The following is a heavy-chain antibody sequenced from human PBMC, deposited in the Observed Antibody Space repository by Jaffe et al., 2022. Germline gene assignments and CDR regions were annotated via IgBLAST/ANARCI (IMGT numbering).Heavy chain of an antibody. D-gene: IGHD2-15*01. CDR1: GGTFSSYA. CDR3: ARGAGYCSGGSCYGVDDP. Sequence: QVQLVQSGAEVKKPGSSVKVSCKASGGTFSSYAISWVRQAPGQGLEWMGGIIPIFGTANYAQKFQGRVTITTDESTSTAYMELSSLRSEDTAVYYCARGAGYCSGGSCYGVDDPWGQGTLVTVSS. V-gene: IGHV1-69*05. J-gene: IGHJ5*02. CDR2: IIPIFGTA.